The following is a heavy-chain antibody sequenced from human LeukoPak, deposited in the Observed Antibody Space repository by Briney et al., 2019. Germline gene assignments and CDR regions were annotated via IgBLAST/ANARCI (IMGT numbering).Heavy chain of an antibody. CDR3: ARDGSGSYYNDNGAFDI. Sequence: SETLSLTCTVSGGSISSSSYYWGWIRQPPGKGLEWIGSIYYSGSTYYNSSLKSRVTISVDTSKNQFSLKLSSVTAADTAVYYCARDGSGSYYNDNGAFDIWGQGTMVTVSS. D-gene: IGHD3-10*01. CDR2: IYYSGST. V-gene: IGHV4-39*02. CDR1: GGSISSSSYY. J-gene: IGHJ3*02.